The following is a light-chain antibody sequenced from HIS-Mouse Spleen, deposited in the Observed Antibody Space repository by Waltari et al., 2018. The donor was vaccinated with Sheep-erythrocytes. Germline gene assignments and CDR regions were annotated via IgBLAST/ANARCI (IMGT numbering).Light chain of an antibody. CDR1: QGIRNY. Sequence: DIQMNQSPSSLSAFVGDRVTITCRASQGIRNYVAWYQQKPGKVPKLLIYAASTLQSRVPARFSGSGSWTDFTLTISSLQPEDVATYYCQKYNSALTWTFGQGTKVEIK. CDR2: AAS. V-gene: IGKV1-27*01. CDR3: QKYNSALTWT. J-gene: IGKJ1*01.